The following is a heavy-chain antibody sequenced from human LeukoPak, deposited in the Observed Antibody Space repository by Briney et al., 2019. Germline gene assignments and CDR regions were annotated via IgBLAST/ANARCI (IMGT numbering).Heavy chain of an antibody. CDR1: GFTFIAYY. CDR2: ISSSGNTI. CDR3: ARDQRRGIVGATTFDY. V-gene: IGHV3-11*04. Sequence: GGSPRLSCAASGFTFIAYYMSWIRHALGERREWVSYISSSGNTIYNANSVKGQFTISRDNAKNSLYLQMNSLRAKDTTVYYCARDQRRGIVGATTFDYWGQGTLVTVSS. J-gene: IGHJ4*02. D-gene: IGHD1-26*01.